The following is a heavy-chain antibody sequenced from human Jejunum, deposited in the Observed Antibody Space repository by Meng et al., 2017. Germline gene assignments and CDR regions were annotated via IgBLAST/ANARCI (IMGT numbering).Heavy chain of an antibody. CDR1: GFTFSSYE. V-gene: IGHV3-48*03. CDR3: ASERRMDV. J-gene: IGHJ6*02. Sequence: GESLKISCAASGFTFSSYEMNWVRQAPGKGLEWISYISGSSSTIYYADSVQGRFTISRDNAENSLYLQMNSLRVEDTAVYYCASERRMDVWGQGTMVTVSS. CDR2: ISGSSSTI.